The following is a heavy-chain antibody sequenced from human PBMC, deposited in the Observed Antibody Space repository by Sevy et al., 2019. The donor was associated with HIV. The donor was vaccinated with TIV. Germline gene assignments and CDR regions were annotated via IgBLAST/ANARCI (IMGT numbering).Heavy chain of an antibody. CDR3: ARDFAPYYYDSSGYYYLY. J-gene: IGHJ4*02. Sequence: GGSLRLSCAASGFTFSSYSMNWVRQAPGKGLEWVSHISNSSSTIFYADSVKGRFTISRDNAKNSLYLQMNSLRAEDTAVYHCARDFAPYYYDSSGYYYLYWGQGTLVTVSS. V-gene: IGHV3-48*01. CDR2: ISNSSSTI. CDR1: GFTFSSYS. D-gene: IGHD3-22*01.